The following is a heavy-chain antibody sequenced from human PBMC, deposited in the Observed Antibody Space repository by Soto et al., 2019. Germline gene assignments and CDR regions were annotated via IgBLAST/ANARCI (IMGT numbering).Heavy chain of an antibody. D-gene: IGHD3-3*01. J-gene: IGHJ5*02. CDR1: GFTFSSYG. CDR3: ARDKTQGVGWFDP. V-gene: IGHV3-53*01. CDR2: LYNSGTT. Sequence: PGGSLRLSCAASGFTFSSYGMHWVRQAPGKGLEWVAVLYNSGTTYYAESVKGRFTISRDNVKNTVYLEMNNLRVDDTAVYYCARDKTQGVGWFDPWGRGTLVTVSS.